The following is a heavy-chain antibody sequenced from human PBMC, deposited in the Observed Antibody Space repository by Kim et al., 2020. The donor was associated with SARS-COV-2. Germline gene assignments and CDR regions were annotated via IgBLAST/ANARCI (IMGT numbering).Heavy chain of an antibody. V-gene: IGHV3-23*01. Sequence: GGSLRLSCAASGFTFSSYAMSWVRQAPGKGLEWVSAISGSGGSTYYADSVKGRFTISRDNSKNTLYLQMNSLRAEDTAVYYCAKAKARWGTAMVTGGYSYYYGMDVWGQGTTVTVSS. CDR2: ISGSGGST. CDR1: GFTFSSYA. D-gene: IGHD5-18*01. J-gene: IGHJ6*02. CDR3: AKAKARWGTAMVTGGYSYYYGMDV.